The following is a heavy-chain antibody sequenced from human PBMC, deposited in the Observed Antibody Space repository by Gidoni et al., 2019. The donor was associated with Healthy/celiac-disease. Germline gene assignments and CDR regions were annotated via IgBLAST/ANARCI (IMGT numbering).Heavy chain of an antibody. V-gene: IGHV3-30*18. Sequence: QVQLVESGGGVVQPGRSLRLSCASSGSTFSRDGMHWVRQAPGKGLEWVTVISYDGSNKYYADSVKGRFTISRDNSKNTLYLQMNSLRAEDTAVYYCAKLTLSTVTADAFDIWGQGTMVTVSS. J-gene: IGHJ3*02. CDR1: GSTFSRDG. CDR3: AKLTLSTVTADAFDI. D-gene: IGHD4-17*01. CDR2: ISYDGSNK.